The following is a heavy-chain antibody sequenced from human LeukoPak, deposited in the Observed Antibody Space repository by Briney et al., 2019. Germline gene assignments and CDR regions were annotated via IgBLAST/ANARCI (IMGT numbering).Heavy chain of an antibody. D-gene: IGHD3-10*02. CDR1: GFTFDDYA. J-gene: IGHJ6*04. CDR3: AELGITMIGGV. Sequence: GGSLRLSCIASGFTFDDYAMHWVRHAPGKGLEWVSGISWNSGSIGYADSVKGRFTISRDNAKNSLHLQMNSLRAEDTAVYYCAELGITMIGGVWGKGTTVTISS. CDR2: ISWNSGSI. V-gene: IGHV3-9*01.